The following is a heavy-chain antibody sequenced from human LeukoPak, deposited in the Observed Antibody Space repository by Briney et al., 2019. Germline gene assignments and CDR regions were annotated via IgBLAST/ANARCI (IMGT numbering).Heavy chain of an antibody. CDR3: ARHGRGYYDSSGYYYRFYYFDY. CDR1: GGSISSGDYY. V-gene: IGHV4-30-4*01. J-gene: IGHJ4*02. CDR2: IYYSGST. Sequence: SQTLSLTCTVSGGSISSGDYYWSWIRQPPGKGLEWIGYIYYSGSTYYNPSLKSRVTISVDTSKNQFSLKLSSVTAADTAVYYCARHGRGYYDSSGYYYRFYYFDYWGQGTLVTVSS. D-gene: IGHD3-22*01.